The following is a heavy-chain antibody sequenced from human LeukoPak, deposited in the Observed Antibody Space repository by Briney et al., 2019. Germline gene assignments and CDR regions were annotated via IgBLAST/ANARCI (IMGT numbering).Heavy chain of an antibody. CDR1: GYSFTSYW. Sequence: GESLKISCQGSGYSFTSYWIGLVRQMPGKGLEWMGRFDPSDSYTNYSPSFQGHVTISTDKSFSTAYLQWSSLKASDTAMYYCAGHKGIGTDFDYWGQGTLVTVSS. CDR2: FDPSDSYT. V-gene: IGHV5-10-1*01. J-gene: IGHJ4*02. D-gene: IGHD6-13*01. CDR3: AGHKGIGTDFDY.